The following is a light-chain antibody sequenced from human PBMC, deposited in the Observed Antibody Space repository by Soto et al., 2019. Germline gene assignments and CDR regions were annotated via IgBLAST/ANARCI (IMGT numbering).Light chain of an antibody. CDR2: EAS. V-gene: IGKV1-5*03. Sequence: DIQMTQSPSTLSASVGDRVTITCRASQSISTWLAWYQQKSGKAPKLLIYEASSLGSGVPSRFSGSGSGTEFTLTISSLQPDDFATYYCQQYNSYSEPFGQGTKV. CDR3: QQYNSYSEP. J-gene: IGKJ1*01. CDR1: QSISTW.